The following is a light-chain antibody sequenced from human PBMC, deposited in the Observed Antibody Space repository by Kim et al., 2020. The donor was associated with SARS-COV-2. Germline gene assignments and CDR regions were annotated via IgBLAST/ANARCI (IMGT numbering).Light chain of an antibody. V-gene: IGLV2-14*03. CDR3: STYIRGSTNYV. Sequence: QSVTLSSGSSSRDVGCYYFSSYHQQHGEDATQVIYYDVNQRSGVFTRRSGGKSGSKAALTIAGGQAAEEADYYCSTYIRGSTNYVFGTGTKVTVL. CDR1: SRDVGCYY. CDR2: YDV. J-gene: IGLJ1*01.